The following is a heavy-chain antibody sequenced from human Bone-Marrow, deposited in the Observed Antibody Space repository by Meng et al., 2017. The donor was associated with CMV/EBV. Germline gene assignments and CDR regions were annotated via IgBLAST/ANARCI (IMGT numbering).Heavy chain of an antibody. J-gene: IGHJ2*01. CDR2: TRNKANSYTT. CDR3: ARHPRYCSSTSCYGGFDL. V-gene: IGHV3-72*01. CDR1: GFTFSDHY. Sequence: GGSLRLSCAASGFTFSDHYMDWVRQAPGKGLEWVGRTRNKANSYTTEYAESVKGRFTISRDDSKNSLYLQMNSLKTEDTAVYYCARHPRYCSSTSCYGGFDLWGRGTLVTVSS. D-gene: IGHD2-2*01.